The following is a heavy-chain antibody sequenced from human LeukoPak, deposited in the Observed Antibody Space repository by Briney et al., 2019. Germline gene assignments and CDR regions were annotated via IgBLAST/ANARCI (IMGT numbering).Heavy chain of an antibody. CDR2: ISGSGDSA. Sequence: PGGSLRLSCAASGFSFSNYAMAWVRQAPGKGLEWVSNISGSGDSAYYADSVKGRFTISRDNSKNTLYLQMNSLRAEDTAVYYCAKKNTGWYYYMDVWGKGTTVTISS. CDR1: GFSFSNYA. V-gene: IGHV3-23*01. CDR3: AKKNTGWYYYMDV. D-gene: IGHD1/OR15-1a*01. J-gene: IGHJ6*03.